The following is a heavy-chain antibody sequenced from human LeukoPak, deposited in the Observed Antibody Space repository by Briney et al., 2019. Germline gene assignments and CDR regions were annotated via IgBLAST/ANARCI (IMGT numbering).Heavy chain of an antibody. CDR2: ISAYNGNT. CDR1: GYTFTTYA. CDR3: ARGYFDDPGYGMDV. V-gene: IGHV1-18*04. Sequence: ASVKVSCKASGYTFTTYAISWVRQAPGQGLEWTGGISAYNGNTNYAQKFQGRVTMTTDTSTSTASMELRSLSSDDTAVYFCARGYFDDPGYGMDVWGQGTTVTVSS. D-gene: IGHD3-10*01. J-gene: IGHJ6*02.